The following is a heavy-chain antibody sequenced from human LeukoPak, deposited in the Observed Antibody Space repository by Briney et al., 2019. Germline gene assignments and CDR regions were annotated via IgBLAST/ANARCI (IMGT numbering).Heavy chain of an antibody. CDR2: ISNDGSYK. D-gene: IGHD6-13*01. CDR1: GFTFSSYG. J-gene: IGHJ4*02. CDR3: AWGLYSSSRALGC. Sequence: GGSLRLSCAASGFTFSSYGMHWVRQAPGKGLEWVALISNDGSYKYYADSMKGRFTISRDNSKNTLYLQMNSLRVEDTAVYYCAWGLYSSSRALGCWGQGTLVTVSS. V-gene: IGHV3-30*03.